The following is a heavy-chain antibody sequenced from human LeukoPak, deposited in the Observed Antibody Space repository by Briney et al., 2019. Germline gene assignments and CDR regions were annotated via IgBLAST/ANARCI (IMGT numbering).Heavy chain of an antibody. Sequence: ASVKVSCKASGYTFTSYGISWVRQAPGQGLEWMGWISAYNGNTNYAQKLQGRVTMTTDTSTSTAYMELRSLRSDDTAVYYCAREESYDFWSGYYNYYYHGMDVWGQGTTVTVSS. J-gene: IGHJ6*02. CDR2: ISAYNGNT. D-gene: IGHD3-3*01. V-gene: IGHV1-18*01. CDR1: GYTFTSYG. CDR3: AREESYDFWSGYYNYYYHGMDV.